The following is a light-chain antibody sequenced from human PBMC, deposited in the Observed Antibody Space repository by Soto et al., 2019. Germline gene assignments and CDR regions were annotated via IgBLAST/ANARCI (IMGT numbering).Light chain of an antibody. V-gene: IGKV3-20*01. Sequence: EIVLIQSPGTLSLSPGERATLSCRASQTMTRAYVAWYQQKPGQAPRLLIYAASYRATGISDKFSGSGSGTDFSLTISRLEPEDSAVYYCHQYHSTPQTFGQGTKVDIK. J-gene: IGKJ2*01. CDR1: QTMTRAY. CDR3: HQYHSTPQT. CDR2: AAS.